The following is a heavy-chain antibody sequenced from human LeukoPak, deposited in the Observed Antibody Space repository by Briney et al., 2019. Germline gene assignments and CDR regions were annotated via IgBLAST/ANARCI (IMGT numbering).Heavy chain of an antibody. D-gene: IGHD2-8*01. J-gene: IGHJ6*03. CDR2: ISPDGSST. CDR1: GFTFSDYY. V-gene: IGHV3-11*04. CDR3: AREFPYCTNGVCYGNYYMDV. Sequence: PGGSLRLSCAATGFTFSDYYINWIRQAPGKGLEWVAYISPDGSSTFYADSVQGRFTISRDNAKNSLYLQMNSLRAEDTAVYYCAREFPYCTNGVCYGNYYMDVWGKGTTVTVSS.